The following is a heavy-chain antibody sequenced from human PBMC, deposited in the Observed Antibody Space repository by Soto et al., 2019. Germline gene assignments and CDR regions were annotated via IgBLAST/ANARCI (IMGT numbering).Heavy chain of an antibody. CDR3: AREHDYDILTGYYTFDP. CDR2: IYYSGST. J-gene: IGHJ5*02. Sequence: SETLSLTCTVSGGSVSSGSYYWSWIRQPPGKGLEWIGYIYYSGSTNYNPSLKSRVTISVDTSKNQFSLKLSSVTAADTAVYYCAREHDYDILTGYYTFDPWGQGTLVTVSS. CDR1: GGSVSSGSYY. V-gene: IGHV4-61*01. D-gene: IGHD3-9*01.